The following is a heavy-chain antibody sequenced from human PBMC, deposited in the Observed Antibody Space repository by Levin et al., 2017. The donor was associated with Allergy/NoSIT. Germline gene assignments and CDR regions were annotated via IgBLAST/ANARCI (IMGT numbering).Heavy chain of an antibody. J-gene: IGHJ3*01. CDR3: AKKQGGTSGFSFDV. CDR1: GFSISEYA. V-gene: IGHV3-23*01. Sequence: PGGSLRLSCAVSGFSISEYAMAWVRQAPGKGLEWVSEITGGGFNTYYGDSVKGRFTVSKDDSKDMLYLDLSSLRVEDTAVYYCAKKQGGTSGFSFDVWGQGTMVPVSS. CDR2: ITGGGFNT. D-gene: IGHD1/OR15-1a*01.